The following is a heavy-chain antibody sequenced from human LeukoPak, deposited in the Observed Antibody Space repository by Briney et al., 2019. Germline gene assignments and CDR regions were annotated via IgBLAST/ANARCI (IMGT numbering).Heavy chain of an antibody. CDR2: IYYSGST. Sequence: PSETLSLTCTVSGGSISSGDYYWSWIRQPPGKGLEWIGYIYYSGSTYYNPSLKSRVTISVDTSKNQFSLKLSSVTAADTAVYYCARLVVVTARGAFDIRGQGTMVAVSS. CDR3: ARLVVVTARGAFDI. V-gene: IGHV4-30-4*01. J-gene: IGHJ3*02. D-gene: IGHD2-21*02. CDR1: GGSISSGDYY.